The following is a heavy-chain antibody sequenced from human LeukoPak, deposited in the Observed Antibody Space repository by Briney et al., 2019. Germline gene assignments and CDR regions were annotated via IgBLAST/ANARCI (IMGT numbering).Heavy chain of an antibody. V-gene: IGHV4-34*01. Sequence: SETLSLTCAVYGGSFSGYYWSWIRQPPGKGLEWIGEINHSGSTNYNPSLKSRVTISVDTSKNQFSLKLSSVTAADTAVYYCARATREYYYGYYYYYMDVWGKGTTVTISS. CDR2: INHSGST. CDR1: GGSFSGYY. D-gene: IGHD3-10*01. CDR3: ARATREYYYGYYYYYMDV. J-gene: IGHJ6*03.